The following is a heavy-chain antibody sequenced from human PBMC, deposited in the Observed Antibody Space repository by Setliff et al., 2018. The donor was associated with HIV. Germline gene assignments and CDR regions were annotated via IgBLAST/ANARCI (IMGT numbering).Heavy chain of an antibody. V-gene: IGHV4-4*02. J-gene: IGHJ5*02. CDR1: GGSISSSNW. CDR2: ISYSGKT. D-gene: IGHD7-27*01. Sequence: SETLSLTCAVSGGSISSSNWWSWVRQPPGKGLDWIGYISYSGKTYYNPSLKSRVTMSVDTSKNQFSLKLNSVTAADTAVYYCVRDLPELTGRSFDPWGQGTLVTVSS. CDR3: VRDLPELTGRSFDP.